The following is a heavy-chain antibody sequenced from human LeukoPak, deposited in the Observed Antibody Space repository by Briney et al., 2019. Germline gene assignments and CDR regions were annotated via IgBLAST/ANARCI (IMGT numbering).Heavy chain of an antibody. V-gene: IGHV4-39*01. CDR2: IYYSGST. CDR3: ARHDRYYDSSNAFDI. Sequence: SETLSLTCTVSGGSISSSSYYWGWIRQPPGKGLEWIGSIYYSGSTYYNPSLKSRVTISVDTSKNQFSLKLSSVTAADTAVYYCARHDRYYDSSNAFDIWGQGTMVTVSS. J-gene: IGHJ3*02. D-gene: IGHD3-22*01. CDR1: GGSISSSSYY.